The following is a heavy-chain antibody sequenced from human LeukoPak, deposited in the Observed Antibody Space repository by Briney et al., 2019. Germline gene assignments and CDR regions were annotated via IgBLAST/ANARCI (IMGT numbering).Heavy chain of an antibody. CDR2: INHSGST. CDR1: GGSFSGYY. CDR3: ARVSGDYAQYYYYYYYMDV. J-gene: IGHJ6*03. V-gene: IGHV4-34*01. D-gene: IGHD4-17*01. Sequence: SETLSLTCAVYGGSFSGYYWSWIRQPPGKGLEWIGEINHSGSTNYNPSLKSRLTISVDTSKNQFSLKLSSVTAADTAVYYCARVSGDYAQYYYYYYYMDVWGKGTTVTVSS.